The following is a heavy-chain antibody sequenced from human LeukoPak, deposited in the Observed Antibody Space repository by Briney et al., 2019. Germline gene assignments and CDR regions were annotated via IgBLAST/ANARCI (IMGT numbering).Heavy chain of an antibody. CDR1: GGSISNYY. CDR3: AREVAAAAIDF. J-gene: IGHJ4*02. D-gene: IGHD2-2*02. CDR2: IFHSGYT. V-gene: IGHV4-59*01. Sequence: SETLSLTCTVSGGSISNYYWTWIRQPPGKGLEWIGYIFHSGYTNYNPSLKSRVSMSLDTSKSQFSLRLSSVTAADTAVYYCAREVAAAAIDFWGQGTLVTVSS.